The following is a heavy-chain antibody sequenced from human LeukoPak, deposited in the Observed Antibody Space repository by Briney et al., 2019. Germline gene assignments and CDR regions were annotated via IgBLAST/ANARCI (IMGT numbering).Heavy chain of an antibody. J-gene: IGHJ4*02. Sequence: SEILSLTCTVSGGSISSSSYYWGWIRQPPGKGLEWIGSIYYSGSTYYNPSLKSRVTISVDTSKNQFSLKLSSVTAADTAVYYCASAVLRFLELDYWGQGTLVTVSS. D-gene: IGHD3-3*01. V-gene: IGHV4-39*01. CDR2: IYYSGST. CDR1: GGSISSSSYY. CDR3: ASAVLRFLELDY.